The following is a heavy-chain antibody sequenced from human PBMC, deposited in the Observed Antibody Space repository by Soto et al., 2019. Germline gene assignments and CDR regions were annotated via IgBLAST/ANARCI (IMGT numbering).Heavy chain of an antibody. CDR3: TKAFWSGLLRSKRTYCNMDV. CDR1: GFIFSSYA. CDR2: ISNDGSNQ. V-gene: IGHV3-30*18. J-gene: IGHJ6*03. Sequence: GGSLRLSCEASGFIFSSYAMHWVRQDPGKGLEWVAFISNDGSNQYYADSVKGRFSISRDNSKNTLYLEMISLRGEDTAVYYCTKAFWSGLLRSKRTYCNMDVWGQGTTVTVSS. D-gene: IGHD3-3*01.